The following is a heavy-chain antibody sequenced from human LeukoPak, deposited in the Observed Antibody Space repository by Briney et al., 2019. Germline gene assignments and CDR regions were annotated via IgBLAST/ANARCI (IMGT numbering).Heavy chain of an antibody. CDR3: ARGKNGDYYYYYYMDV. V-gene: IGHV1-8*03. CDR1: GYTFTSYD. D-gene: IGHD4-17*01. J-gene: IGHJ6*03. Sequence: ASVKVSCKASGYTFTSYDINWVRQATGQGLEWMGWMNPNSGNTGYAQKFQGRVTITRNTPISTAYMELSSLRSEDTAVYYCARGKNGDYYYYYYMDVWGKGTTVTVSS. CDR2: MNPNSGNT.